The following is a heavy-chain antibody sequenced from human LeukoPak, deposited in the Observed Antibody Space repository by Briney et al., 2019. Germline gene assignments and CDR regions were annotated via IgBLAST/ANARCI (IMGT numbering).Heavy chain of an antibody. CDR3: VKDDHHFGAVENDH. CDR2: ITPDAKTA. D-gene: IGHD4/OR15-4a*01. J-gene: IGHJ5*02. CDR1: GFIFSEYA. Sequence: GWSQRLSCATSGFIFSEYAMHWVRQAPGKGLEWVTTITPDAKTAFYADSVEGRFTISRDNSKNTVSLQMNSLRPEDTALYHCVKDDHHFGAVENDHWGQGNLVTVSS. V-gene: IGHV3-30*04.